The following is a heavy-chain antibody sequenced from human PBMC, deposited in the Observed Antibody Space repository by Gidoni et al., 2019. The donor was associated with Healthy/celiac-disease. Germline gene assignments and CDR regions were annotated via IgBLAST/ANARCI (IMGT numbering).Heavy chain of an antibody. Sequence: QVQLVESGGGVVQPGRSLRLSCAASGFTFSSYGMHWVRQAPGKGLEWVAVIWYDGSNKYYADSVKGRFTISRDNSKKTLYLQMNSLRAEDTAVYYCARADSSGSPWYFDLWGRGTLVTVSS. D-gene: IGHD6-19*01. CDR3: ARADSSGSPWYFDL. V-gene: IGHV3-33*01. CDR2: IWYDGSNK. CDR1: GFTFSSYG. J-gene: IGHJ2*01.